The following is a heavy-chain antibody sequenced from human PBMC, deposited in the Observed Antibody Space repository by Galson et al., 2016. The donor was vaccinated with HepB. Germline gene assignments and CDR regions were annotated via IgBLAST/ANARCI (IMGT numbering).Heavy chain of an antibody. CDR1: GFTVSSSY. D-gene: IGHD6-13*01. Sequence: SLRLSCAVSGFTVSSSYMSWVRQAPGKGLEWVLSVYSDGSTYYGDSVKGRFIISRDNSTNTLYLQMNNLRVEDTAVYYCARDSSNWDYYSGMDVWGQGTTVTVS. J-gene: IGHJ6*02. CDR2: VYSDGST. CDR3: ARDSSNWDYYSGMDV. V-gene: IGHV3-53*01.